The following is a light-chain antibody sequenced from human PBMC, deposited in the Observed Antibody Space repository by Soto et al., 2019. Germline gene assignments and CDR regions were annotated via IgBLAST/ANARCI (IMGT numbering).Light chain of an antibody. Sequence: QSVLTQPPSVSGAPGQRVTISCTGSSSHFGAGYDVHWYQQLPGTAPKLLIPGNSNRPSGVPDRVSGAKSGTSASLAITGLQAEDEADYYCQSYDSSLPVGLSGGTKVTVL. CDR3: QSYDSSLPVG. J-gene: IGLJ2*01. CDR2: GNS. V-gene: IGLV1-40*01. CDR1: SSHFGAGYD.